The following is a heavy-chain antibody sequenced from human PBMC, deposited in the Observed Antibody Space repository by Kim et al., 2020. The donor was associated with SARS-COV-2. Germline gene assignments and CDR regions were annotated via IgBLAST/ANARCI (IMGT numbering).Heavy chain of an antibody. CDR3: ARVSYITMVRGVIQYFQH. V-gene: IGHV3-53*01. CDR1: GFTVSSNY. D-gene: IGHD3-10*01. CDR2: IYSGGST. Sequence: GGSLRLSCAASGFTVSSNYMSWVRQAPGKGLEWVSVIYSGGSTYYADSVKGRFTISRDNSKNTLYLQMNSLRAEDTAVYYCARVSYITMVRGVIQYFQHWGQGTLVTVSS. J-gene: IGHJ1*01.